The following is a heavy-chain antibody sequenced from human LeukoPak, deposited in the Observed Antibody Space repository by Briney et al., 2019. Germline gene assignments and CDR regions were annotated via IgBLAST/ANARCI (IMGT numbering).Heavy chain of an antibody. D-gene: IGHD3-22*01. V-gene: IGHV3-30-3*01. CDR1: GFTFSSYA. Sequence: GGSLRLSCAASGFTFSSYAMHWVHQAPGKGLEWVAVISYDGSNKYYADSVKGRFTISRDNSKNTLYLQMNSLRAEDTAVYYCARGGGIYYDSSGYYYFDYWGQGTLVTVSS. CDR3: ARGGGIYYDSSGYYYFDY. CDR2: ISYDGSNK. J-gene: IGHJ4*02.